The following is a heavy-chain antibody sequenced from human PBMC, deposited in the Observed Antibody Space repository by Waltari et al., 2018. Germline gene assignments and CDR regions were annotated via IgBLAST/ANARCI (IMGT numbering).Heavy chain of an antibody. Sequence: QVQLVESGGGVVQPGGSLSLSSTASGFTFSSNGMHWVRQAPGKGFEWVAFIRYDGSIKYYADYVKGRFTIARDNSKNTRYLQRNSLRAEDTAVYYCAKDGGGAARGWDYWGQGTLVTVSS. D-gene: IGHD6-6*01. CDR3: AKDGGGAARGWDY. CDR2: IRYDGSIK. V-gene: IGHV3-30*02. CDR1: GFTFSSNG. J-gene: IGHJ4*02.